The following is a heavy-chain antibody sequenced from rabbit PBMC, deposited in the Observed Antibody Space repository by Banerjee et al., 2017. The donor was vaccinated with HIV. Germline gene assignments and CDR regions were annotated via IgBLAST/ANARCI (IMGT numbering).Heavy chain of an antibody. J-gene: IGHJ4*01. CDR1: GFSFSSGYY. D-gene: IGHD4-2*01. CDR2: ISAGSSGNT. V-gene: IGHV1S45*01. Sequence: QEQLEESGGDLVKPGASLTLTCTASGFSFSSGYYMCWVRQAPGKGPEWIACISAGSSGNTYYASWAKGRFTISKTSSTTVTLQMTSLTAADTATYFCVRLGLIVGGIGNLWGQGTLVTVS. CDR3: VRLGLIVGGIGNL.